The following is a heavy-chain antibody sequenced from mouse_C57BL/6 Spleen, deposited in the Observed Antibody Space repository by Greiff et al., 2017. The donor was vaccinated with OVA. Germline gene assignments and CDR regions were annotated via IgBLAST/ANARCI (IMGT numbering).Heavy chain of an antibody. D-gene: IGHD3-3*01. V-gene: IGHV3-6*01. Sequence: EVKLVESGPGLVKLSQSLSLTCSVTGYSITSGYYWNWIRQFPGNKLEWMGYISYDGSNNYNPSLKNRISITRDTSKNQFFLKLNSVTTEDTATYYCARDRAGNFDYWGQGTTLTVSS. CDR2: ISYDGSN. CDR3: ARDRAGNFDY. CDR1: GYSITSGYY. J-gene: IGHJ2*01.